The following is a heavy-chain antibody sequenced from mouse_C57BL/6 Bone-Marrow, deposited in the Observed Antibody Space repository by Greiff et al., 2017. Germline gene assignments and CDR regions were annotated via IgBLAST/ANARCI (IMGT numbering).Heavy chain of an antibody. CDR1: GYSITSGYY. CDR3: AREGYYGSSYVFDY. CDR2: ISYDGSN. J-gene: IGHJ2*01. V-gene: IGHV3-6*01. Sequence: ESGPGLVKPSQSLSLTCSVTGYSITSGYYWNWIRQFPGNKLEWMGYISYDGSNNYNPSLKNRISITRDTSKNQFFLKLNSVTTEDTATYYCAREGYYGSSYVFDYWGQGTTLTVSS. D-gene: IGHD1-1*01.